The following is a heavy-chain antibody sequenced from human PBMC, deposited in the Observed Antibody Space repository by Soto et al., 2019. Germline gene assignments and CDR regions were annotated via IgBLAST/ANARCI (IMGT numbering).Heavy chain of an antibody. D-gene: IGHD2-15*01. CDR1: GFTFSSYG. CDR3: ARERCSGGSCHTFDY. CDR2: IWYDGSNK. J-gene: IGHJ4*02. V-gene: IGHV3-33*01. Sequence: GGSLRLSCAASGFTFSSYGMHWVRQAPGKGLEWVAVIWYDGSNKYYADSVKGRFTISRDNSKNTLYLQMNSLRAEDTAAYYCARERCSGGSCHTFDYWGQGTLVTVSS.